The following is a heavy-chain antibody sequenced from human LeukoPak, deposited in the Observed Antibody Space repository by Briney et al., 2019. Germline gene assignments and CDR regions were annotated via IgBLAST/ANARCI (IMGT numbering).Heavy chain of an antibody. J-gene: IGHJ6*03. V-gene: IGHV4-39*07. D-gene: IGHD6-13*01. CDR1: GGSISSSSYY. CDR2: IYYSGST. CDR3: ARGGIAAAEYYYYYMDV. Sequence: SETLSLTCTVSGGSISSSSYYWGWIRQPPGKGLEWIGSIYYSGSTYYNPSLKSRVTMSVDTSKNQFSLKLSSVTAADTAVYYCARGGIAAAEYYYYYMDVWGKGTTVTVSS.